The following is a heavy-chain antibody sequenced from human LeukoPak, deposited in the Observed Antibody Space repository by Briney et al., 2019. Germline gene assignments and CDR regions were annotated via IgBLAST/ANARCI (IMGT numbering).Heavy chain of an antibody. CDR3: ARLRPIAARDY. D-gene: IGHD6-6*01. J-gene: IGHJ4*02. CDR2: IYYSGST. V-gene: IGHV4-39*01. Sequence: SSETLSLTCTVSGGSISSSSYYWGWIRQPPGKGLEWIGSIYYSGSTYYNPSLKSRVTISVDTSKNQFSLKLSSVTAADTAVYYCARLRPIAARDYWGQGTLVTVSS. CDR1: GGSISSSSYY.